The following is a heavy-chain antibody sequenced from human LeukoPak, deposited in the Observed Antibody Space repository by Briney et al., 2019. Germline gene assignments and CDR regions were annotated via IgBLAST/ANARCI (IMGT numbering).Heavy chain of an antibody. V-gene: IGHV3-11*01. CDR2: ISPSGNIR. J-gene: IGHJ4*02. CDR1: GLTFSDVY. Sequence: GGSLRLPCAASGLTFSDVYMNWIRQVPGKGLEWVSYISPSGNIREYADSVKGRFTISRDNAKKSLYLEMNSLRAEDTAVYYCTRAPRSPADWGQGTLVTVSS. CDR3: TRAPRSPAD.